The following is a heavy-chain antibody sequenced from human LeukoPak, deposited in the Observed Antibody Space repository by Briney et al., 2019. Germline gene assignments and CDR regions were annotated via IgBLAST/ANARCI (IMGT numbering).Heavy chain of an antibody. CDR2: IYYSGTT. Sequence: PSETLSLTCTVFGGSISSYYWSWIRQAPGKGLEWIGYIYYSGTTKYNPSLMGRVSISVDTSKNQFSLRLSSVAAADTAVYYCARHGGSYFYYWGQGTLVTVSS. V-gene: IGHV4-59*08. CDR3: ARHGGSYFYY. D-gene: IGHD1-26*01. CDR1: GGSISSYY. J-gene: IGHJ4*02.